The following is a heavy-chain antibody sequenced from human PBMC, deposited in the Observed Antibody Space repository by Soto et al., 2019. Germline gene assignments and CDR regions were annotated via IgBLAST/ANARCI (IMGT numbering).Heavy chain of an antibody. Sequence: EVQLVESGGGLVQPGGSLRLSCAASGFTFSNDWMHWVRQAPGKGLVWVSRINSDGTTTNYAASVKGRFTISRDNAKNTLYLQLSCLRAEDTAIYYCEVARTSGRYWFYHWGQGTLVTVSS. V-gene: IGHV3-74*01. CDR3: EVARTSGRYWFYH. D-gene: IGHD6-6*01. CDR2: INSDGTTT. CDR1: GFTFSNDW. J-gene: IGHJ5*02.